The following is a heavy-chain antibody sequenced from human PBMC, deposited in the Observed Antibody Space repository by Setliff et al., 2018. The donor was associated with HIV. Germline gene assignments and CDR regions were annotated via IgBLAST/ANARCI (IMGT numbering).Heavy chain of an antibody. CDR2: IKSRTDGGTT. CDR3: ARKFRPGHGVDV. CDR1: GFTFHNVW. J-gene: IGHJ6*02. V-gene: IGHV3-15*01. Sequence: GGSLRLSCAASGFTFHNVWMHWVRQAPGKGLEWVGRIKSRTDGGTTDYSAPVKGRFTISRDDSKSTLYLQLTTLRTEDTGFYFCARKFRPGHGVDVWGQGTTVTVSS. D-gene: IGHD3-10*01.